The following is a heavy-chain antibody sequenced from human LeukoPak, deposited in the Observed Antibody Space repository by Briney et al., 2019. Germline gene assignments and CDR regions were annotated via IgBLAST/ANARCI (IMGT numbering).Heavy chain of an antibody. CDR1: GFTFSSYW. D-gene: IGHD4-23*01. V-gene: IGHV3-7*01. J-gene: IGHJ4*02. CDR3: ARDTTHDYGGNSGLDY. Sequence: GGSLRLSCAASGFTFSSYWMSWVRQAPGKGLEWVANIKQDGSEKYYVDSVKGRFTISRDNAKNSLYLQMNSLRAEDTAVYYCARDTTHDYGGNSGLDYWGQGTLVTVSS. CDR2: IKQDGSEK.